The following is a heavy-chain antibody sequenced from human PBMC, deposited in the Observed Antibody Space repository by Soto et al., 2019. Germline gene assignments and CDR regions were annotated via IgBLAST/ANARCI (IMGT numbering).Heavy chain of an antibody. Sequence: SETLSLTCTVSGCSISSGDYYWSWIRQTPGKGLEWIGYIYYSGSTYYNPSLKSRVTISVDTSKNQFSLKLSSVTVADTAVYYCARDRRDTAMADYYYYGMDVWGQGTTVTVSS. D-gene: IGHD5-18*01. CDR1: GCSISSGDYY. V-gene: IGHV4-30-4*01. J-gene: IGHJ6*02. CDR2: IYYSGST. CDR3: ARDRRDTAMADYYYYGMDV.